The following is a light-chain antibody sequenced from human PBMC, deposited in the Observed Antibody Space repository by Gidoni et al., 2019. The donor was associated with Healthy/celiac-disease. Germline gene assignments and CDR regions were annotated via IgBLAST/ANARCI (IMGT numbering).Light chain of an antibody. V-gene: IGKV3-11*01. CDR3: QQRRGT. J-gene: IGKJ4*01. CDR1: QSVSSY. CDR2: DAS. Sequence: ELVLTQSPATLSLSPGERATLSCRASQSVSSYLAWYQQKPGQAPRLLIYDASNRATGIPARFSGSGSGTDFTLTISSLEPEDFAVYYCQQRRGTFXGXTKVEIK.